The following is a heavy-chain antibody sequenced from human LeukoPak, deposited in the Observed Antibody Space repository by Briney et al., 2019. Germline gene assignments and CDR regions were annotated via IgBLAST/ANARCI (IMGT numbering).Heavy chain of an antibody. CDR3: ARDRASYGDYPDY. J-gene: IGHJ4*02. V-gene: IGHV1-18*01. CDR1: GYTSTNYG. D-gene: IGHD4-17*01. CDR2: ISAYNDNT. Sequence: ASVKVSCKASGYTSTNYGISWVRQAPGQGLEWMGWISAYNDNTNYAQKLQGRVTMTTDTSSTTAYMELRSLRSDDTAVYYCARDRASYGDYPDYWGQGTLVTVSS.